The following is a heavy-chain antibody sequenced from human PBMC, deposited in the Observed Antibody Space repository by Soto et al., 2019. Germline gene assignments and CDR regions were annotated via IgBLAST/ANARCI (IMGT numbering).Heavy chain of an antibody. V-gene: IGHV1-18*01. D-gene: IGHD1-1*01. CDR1: GYTFTSYG. Sequence: QVHLVQSGAEVKKPGASLKVSCKASGYTFTSYGITWVRQAPGQGLEWMGWISAHNGNTDYAQKLQGRVSVTRDTSTSTAYMELRSLISDDSAVYYCARGRYGNYWGQGALVTVSS. CDR2: ISAHNGNT. CDR3: ARGRYGNY. J-gene: IGHJ4*02.